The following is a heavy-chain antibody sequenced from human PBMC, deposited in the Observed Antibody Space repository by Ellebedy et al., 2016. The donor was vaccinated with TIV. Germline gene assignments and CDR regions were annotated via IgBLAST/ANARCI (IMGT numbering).Heavy chain of an antibody. CDR3: APPLWFGESNNYYGMDV. V-gene: IGHV1-24*01. CDR1: GYTLTELS. J-gene: IGHJ6*02. CDR2: FDPEDGET. D-gene: IGHD3-10*01. Sequence: ASVKVSXXVSGYTLTELSMHWVRQAPGKGLEWMGGFDPEDGETIYAQKFQGRVTMTEDTSTDTAYMELSSLRAEDTAVYYCAPPLWFGESNNYYGMDVWGQGTTVTVSS.